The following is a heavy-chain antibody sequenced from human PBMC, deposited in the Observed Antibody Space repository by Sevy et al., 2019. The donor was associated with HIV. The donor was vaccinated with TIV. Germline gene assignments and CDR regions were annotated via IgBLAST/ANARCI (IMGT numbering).Heavy chain of an antibody. J-gene: IGHJ6*02. Sequence: GGSLRLSCAAAGFIFSRYGMHWARQAPGKGLEWVAVISDDGSDKEYAESGKGRFTVSRDNSKDTVYLQMNSLRLEDTAVYYCANSRGRYEGSSWLYYYYVMDVWGQGTTVTVSS. D-gene: IGHD6-13*01. CDR2: ISDDGSDK. CDR1: GFIFSRYG. V-gene: IGHV3-30*18. CDR3: ANSRGRYEGSSWLYYYYVMDV.